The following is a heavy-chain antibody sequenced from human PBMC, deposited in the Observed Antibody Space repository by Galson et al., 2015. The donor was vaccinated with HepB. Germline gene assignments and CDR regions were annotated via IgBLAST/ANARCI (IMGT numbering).Heavy chain of an antibody. V-gene: IGHV3-23*01. J-gene: IGHJ4*02. CDR2: ISGSGGST. D-gene: IGHD6-13*01. Sequence: SLRLSCAASGFTFSSYAMSWVGQAPGKGLEWVSAISGSGGSTYYADSVKGRFTISRDNSKNTLYLQMNSLRAEDTAVYYCARDPSAAPQYYFDYWGQGTLVTVSS. CDR3: ARDPSAAPQYYFDY. CDR1: GFTFSSYA.